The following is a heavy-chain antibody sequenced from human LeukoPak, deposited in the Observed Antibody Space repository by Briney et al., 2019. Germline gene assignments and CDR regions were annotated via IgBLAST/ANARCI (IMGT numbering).Heavy chain of an antibody. CDR3: AKNRGGSYYSGSDY. D-gene: IGHD1-26*01. J-gene: IGHJ4*02. CDR1: GFTFSSYA. V-gene: IGHV3-23*01. CDR2: VRGSEAGT. Sequence: PGGCLRLSCAASGFTFSSYAMNWVRPAPGKGREWVSAVRGSEAGTSYADSVKGRFTISKDNSKNTLYLQMNSLRAEDTAVYYCAKNRGGSYYSGSDYWGQGTLVTVSS.